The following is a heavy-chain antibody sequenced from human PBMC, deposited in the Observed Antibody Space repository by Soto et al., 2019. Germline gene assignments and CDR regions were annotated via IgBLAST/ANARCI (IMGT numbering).Heavy chain of an antibody. CDR3: VRGLAGGFDP. D-gene: IGHD3-10*01. V-gene: IGHV3-30-3*01. CDR1: GFTFSTYD. CDR2: ISYHGSNK. J-gene: IGHJ5*02. Sequence: GGSLRLSCAASGFTFSTYDMHWVRQAPGKGLEWVAGISYHGSNKNYAESVKGRFTISRDNSKNTLSLQMDSLRLEDTAVYYCVRGLAGGFDPWGQGTLVTVSS.